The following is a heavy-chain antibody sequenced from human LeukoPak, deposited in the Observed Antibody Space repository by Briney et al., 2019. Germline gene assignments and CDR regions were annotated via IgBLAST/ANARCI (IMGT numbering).Heavy chain of an antibody. Sequence: GASVKVSCKASGYTFTGYYIHWLRQAPGQGLEWMGQINPNSGGTNYAQKFQGRVTMTRDTSISTAYMELSRLKSDDTAVYYCARDVSSSCGYWGQGTLVTVSS. CDR2: INPNSGGT. J-gene: IGHJ4*02. D-gene: IGHD6-13*01. V-gene: IGHV1-2*06. CDR3: ARDVSSSCGY. CDR1: GYTFTGYY.